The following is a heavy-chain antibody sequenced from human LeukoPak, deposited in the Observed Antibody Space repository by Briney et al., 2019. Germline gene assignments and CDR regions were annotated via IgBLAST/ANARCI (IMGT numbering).Heavy chain of an antibody. CDR3: VRGRVFVDY. J-gene: IGHJ4*02. CDR2: ITSSGDST. V-gene: IGHV3-23*01. Sequence: PGGSLRLSCAASGFTFSSYAMSWVRQAPGKGLEWVSSITSSGDSTYNADSVKGRFIISRDNSKNTLYLQMNSLRAEDTAVYYCVRGRVFVDYWGQGTLVTVSS. D-gene: IGHD3-16*01. CDR1: GFTFSSYA.